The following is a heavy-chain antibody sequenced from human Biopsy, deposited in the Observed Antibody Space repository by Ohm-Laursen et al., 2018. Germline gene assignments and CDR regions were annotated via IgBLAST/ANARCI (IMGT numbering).Heavy chain of an antibody. D-gene: IGHD3-3*01. CDR2: IKPNNGDT. V-gene: IGHV1-2*02. J-gene: IGHJ6*02. CDR3: ATRGGDDFWSGHYSEIYYYYTLDV. CDR1: GYTYPDYY. Sequence: SVKVSCKASGYTYPDYYVHWVRQAPGQGLEWMGWIKPNNGDTDYSQRFQGRVTLAWDRSTSTGYMEVSSLRSGDTALYYCATRGGDDFWSGHYSEIYYYYTLDVWGQGTTVTVSS.